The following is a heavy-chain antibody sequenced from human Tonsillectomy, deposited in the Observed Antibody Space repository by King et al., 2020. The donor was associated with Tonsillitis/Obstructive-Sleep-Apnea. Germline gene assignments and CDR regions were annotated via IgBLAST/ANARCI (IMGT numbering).Heavy chain of an antibody. Sequence: QLVQSGAEVEKPGASVKVSCKASGYTFTSYGISWVRQAPGQGLEWMGWISAYNGNTNYAQKLQGRVTMTTDTSTSTAYMELRSLRSDDTAVYYCARDNYYDSSGYYSDAFDIWGQGTMVTVSS. CDR3: ARDNYYDSSGYYSDAFDI. CDR1: GYTFTSYG. V-gene: IGHV1-18*01. D-gene: IGHD3-22*01. J-gene: IGHJ3*02. CDR2: ISAYNGNT.